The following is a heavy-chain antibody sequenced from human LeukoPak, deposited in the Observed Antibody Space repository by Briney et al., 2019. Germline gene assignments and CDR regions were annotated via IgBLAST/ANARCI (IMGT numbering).Heavy chain of an antibody. J-gene: IGHJ4*02. V-gene: IGHV3-7*01. CDR2: IKQDGNEK. D-gene: IGHD3-3*01. CDR3: ARDLFPLVTNFGVLSYFDY. Sequence: PGGSLRLSCAASGVTFRSYYMSWVRQAPGKGLEWVANIKQDGNEKYYVDSVNGRFTISRDNARNSLFLQMNTLRAEDTAVYYCARDLFPLVTNFGVLSYFDYWGQGALVTVSS. CDR1: GVTFRSYY.